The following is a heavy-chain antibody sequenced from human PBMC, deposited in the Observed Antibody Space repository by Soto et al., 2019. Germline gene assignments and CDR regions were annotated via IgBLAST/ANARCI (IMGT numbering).Heavy chain of an antibody. J-gene: IGHJ4*02. CDR2: INSDGSGT. CDR1: GFTFSSYW. CDR3: AGERGYSGYAPDY. Sequence: GGSLRLSCAASGFTFSSYWMSWVRQAPGKGLEWVAHINSDGSGTSYADSVKGRFTISRDNAKNTLYLQMNSLRAEDTAVYYCAGERGYSGYAPDYWGQGTLVTVSS. D-gene: IGHD5-12*01. V-gene: IGHV3-74*01.